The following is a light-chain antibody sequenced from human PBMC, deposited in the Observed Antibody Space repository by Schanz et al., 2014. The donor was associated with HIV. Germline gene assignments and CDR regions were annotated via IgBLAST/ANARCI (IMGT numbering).Light chain of an antibody. V-gene: IGKV1-5*03. CDR3: LQYNDDVYT. Sequence: DIQMTQSPSTLSASVGDSVTITCRASQSISSWLAWYQQKPGKAPKLLIYKASSLESGVPSRFSGSGSGTEFTLTISSLQPDDFATYYCLQYNDDVYTFGQGTKLEIK. J-gene: IGKJ2*01. CDR1: QSISSW. CDR2: KAS.